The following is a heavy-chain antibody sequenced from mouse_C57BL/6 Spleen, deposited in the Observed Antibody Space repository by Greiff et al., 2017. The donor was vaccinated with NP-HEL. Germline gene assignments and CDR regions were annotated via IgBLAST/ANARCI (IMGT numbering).Heavy chain of an antibody. V-gene: IGHV3-6*01. CDR3: APTAQGYYAMDY. CDR1: GYSITSGYY. Sequence: EVQLQESGPGLVKPSQSLSLTCSVTGYSITSGYYWNWIRQFPGNKLEWMGYISYDGSNNYNPSLKNRISITRDTSKNQFFLKLNSVTTEDTATYYCAPTAQGYYAMDYWGQGTSVTVSS. D-gene: IGHD3-2*02. J-gene: IGHJ4*01. CDR2: ISYDGSN.